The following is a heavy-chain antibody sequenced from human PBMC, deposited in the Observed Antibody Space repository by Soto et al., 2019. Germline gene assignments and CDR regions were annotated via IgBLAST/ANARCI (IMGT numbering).Heavy chain of an antibody. V-gene: IGHV3-7*01. CDR2: IKQDGSDR. J-gene: IGHJ6*02. Sequence: QLVQSGGGSVQPGRSLRLSCAASGFIFSYYCMSWVRQAPGKGLEWVASIKQDGSDRNYVDSVKGRFTISRDNAKNSLELQLNSLRVEDTAVYYCVREREAFYYNYGMDVWGQGTTVTVSS. CDR3: VREREAFYYNYGMDV. CDR1: GFIFSYYC.